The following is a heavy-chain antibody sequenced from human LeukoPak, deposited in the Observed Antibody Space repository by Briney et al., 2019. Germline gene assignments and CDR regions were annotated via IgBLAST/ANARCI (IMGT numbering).Heavy chain of an antibody. CDR3: ASAGTSGVLDY. CDR1: GGSINNYY. D-gene: IGHD6-13*01. Sequence: SETLSLTCTVSGGSINNYYWSWIRQPPGKGLEWIGYIYYSGSTNYNPSLKSRVTISVDTSKNQFSLKLSSVTAADTAVYYCASAGTSGVLDYWGQGTLVTVSS. V-gene: IGHV4-59*01. CDR2: IYYSGST. J-gene: IGHJ4*02.